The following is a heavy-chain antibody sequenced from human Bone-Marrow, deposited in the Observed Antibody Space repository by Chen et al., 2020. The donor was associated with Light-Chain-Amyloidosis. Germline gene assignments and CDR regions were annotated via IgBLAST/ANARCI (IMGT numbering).Heavy chain of an antibody. J-gene: IGHJ6*04. CDR1: GGSISSYY. CDR3: ARGRQTFGV. Sequence: QVQLQESGPGLVKPSETLSLPCTVSGGSISSYYWSWIRQPPGKGLEWIGYIYYSGSTNYNPSLKSRVTISVDTSKNQFSLKLSSVTAADTAVYYCARGRQTFGVWGKGTTVTVSS. V-gene: IGHV4-59*01. D-gene: IGHD3-10*01. CDR2: IYYSGST.